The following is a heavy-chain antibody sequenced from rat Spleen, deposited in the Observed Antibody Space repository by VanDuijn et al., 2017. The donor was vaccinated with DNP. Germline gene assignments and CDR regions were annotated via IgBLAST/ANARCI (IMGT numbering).Heavy chain of an antibody. J-gene: IGHJ3*01. CDR3: ARLGTQGFAY. D-gene: IGHD1-5*01. CDR1: GSSISSNY. CDR2: ISYSGST. Sequence: EVQLQESGPGLVKPSQSLSLTCSVTGSSISSNYWGWIRKFPGNKMEWMGYISYSGSTSYNPSLKSRISITRDTSKNQFFLQVNSVTTEDTATYYCARLGTQGFAYWGQGTLVTVSS. V-gene: IGHV3-1*01.